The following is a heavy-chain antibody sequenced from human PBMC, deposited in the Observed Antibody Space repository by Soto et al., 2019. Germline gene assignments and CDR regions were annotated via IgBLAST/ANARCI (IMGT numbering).Heavy chain of an antibody. J-gene: IGHJ3*02. CDR3: AKDAGYCSSTSCYGLYAFDI. Sequence: GGSLRLSCAASGFTFSSYAMSWVRQAPGKGLEWVSAISGSGGSTYYADSVKGRFTISRDNSKNTLYLQMNSLRAEDTAVYYCAKDAGYCSSTSCYGLYAFDIWGQGTMVTVSS. CDR1: GFTFSSYA. D-gene: IGHD2-2*01. CDR2: ISGSGGST. V-gene: IGHV3-23*01.